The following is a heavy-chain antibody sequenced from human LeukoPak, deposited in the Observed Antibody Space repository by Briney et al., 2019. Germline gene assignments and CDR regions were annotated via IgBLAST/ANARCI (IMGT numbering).Heavy chain of an antibody. D-gene: IGHD5-18*01. CDR3: ARLGIQLWYHFDY. J-gene: IGHJ4*02. Sequence: PSETLSLTCTVSSGCISSTSYYWGWIRQPPGKGLEWIGTISYNGSTYYNLSLKSRVTSSVDTSKNQFSLKLSSVTAADTAVYYCARLGIQLWYHFDYWGRGTLVTVSS. V-gene: IGHV4-39*01. CDR2: ISYNGST. CDR1: SGCISSTSYY.